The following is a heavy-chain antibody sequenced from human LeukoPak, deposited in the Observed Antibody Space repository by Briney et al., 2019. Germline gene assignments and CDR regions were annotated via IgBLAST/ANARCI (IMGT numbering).Heavy chain of an antibody. J-gene: IGHJ4*02. Sequence: GGSLRLSCAASGFTFSTYAMTWVRQAPGKGLEWVSDINSSGETTNYADSVKGRFTISRDNYENTLDLQMNSLRAEDTAVYYCAKDQLPAARFHSSFDSWGQGTLVTVSS. CDR2: INSSGETT. V-gene: IGHV3-23*01. CDR1: GFTFSTYA. CDR3: AKDQLPAARFHSSFDS. D-gene: IGHD2-2*01.